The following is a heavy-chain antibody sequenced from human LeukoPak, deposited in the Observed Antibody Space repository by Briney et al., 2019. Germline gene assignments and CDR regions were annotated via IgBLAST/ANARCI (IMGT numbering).Heavy chain of an antibody. CDR2: IYSGGTT. D-gene: IGHD4-17*01. J-gene: IGHJ4*02. CDR3: ARVRGYGDYVEHY. Sequence: PRGSLRLSCAASGFTFSDYYMTWVRQAPGKGLEWVSVIYSGGTTEYADSVKGRFTLARDSSLNTLYLQMNRLRSEDTAVYYCARVRGYGDYVEHYWGQGSLVIVSS. CDR1: GFTFSDYY. V-gene: IGHV3-53*01.